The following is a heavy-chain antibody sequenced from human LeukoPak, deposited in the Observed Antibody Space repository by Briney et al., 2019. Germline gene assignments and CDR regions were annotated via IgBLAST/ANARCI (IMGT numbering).Heavy chain of an antibody. J-gene: IGHJ4*02. CDR1: GFTVSSNY. Sequence: GGSLRLSCAASGFTVSSNYMSWVRQAPGKGLEWVSVIYSGGSTYYADSVKGRFTISRDNPKNTLYLQMNSLRAEDTAVYYCARDGGATVGYDYWGQGTLVTVSS. D-gene: IGHD1-26*01. CDR3: ARDGGATVGYDY. V-gene: IGHV3-53*01. CDR2: IYSGGST.